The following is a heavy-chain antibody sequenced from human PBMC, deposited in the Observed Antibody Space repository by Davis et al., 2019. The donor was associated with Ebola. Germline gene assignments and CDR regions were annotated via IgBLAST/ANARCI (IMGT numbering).Heavy chain of an antibody. CDR3: ARDSWGCGGDCYSAFDI. Sequence: GESLKISCAASGFTFRSYWMSWVRQAPGKGLEWVANIKQDGSEKYYIDSVKGRFSISRDNAKNSLYLQMNSLGAEDTAVYYCARDSWGCGGDCYSAFDIWGQGTMVTVSS. CDR2: IKQDGSEK. J-gene: IGHJ3*02. D-gene: IGHD2-21*02. V-gene: IGHV3-7*01. CDR1: GFTFRSYW.